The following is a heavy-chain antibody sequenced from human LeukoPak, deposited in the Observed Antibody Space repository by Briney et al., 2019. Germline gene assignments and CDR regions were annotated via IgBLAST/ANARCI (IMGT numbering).Heavy chain of an antibody. J-gene: IGHJ4*02. Sequence: GGSLRLSRAPSRFTFSSYAMSWVRQAPGKGREWVSAISGSGGSTYYADSVKGRFTISRDNSKNTLYLQMNSLRAEDTAVYYCAKGISSTSYDYWGQGTLVTVSS. CDR2: ISGSGGST. D-gene: IGHD2-2*01. V-gene: IGHV3-23*01. CDR1: RFTFSSYA. CDR3: AKGISSTSYDY.